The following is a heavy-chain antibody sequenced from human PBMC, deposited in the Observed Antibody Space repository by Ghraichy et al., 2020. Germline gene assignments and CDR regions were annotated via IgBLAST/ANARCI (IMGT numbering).Heavy chain of an antibody. J-gene: IGHJ4*02. V-gene: IGHV3-48*02. Sequence: GGSLRLSCATSGFTFCTYSMNWVRQAPGKGLEWVSYISSDDSSIYYADSVKGRFTISRDKAKNSLYLQMNSLRDEDTAVYYCARGGPAIDILKGYYIPDYLDYWGQGALVTVSS. CDR1: GFTFCTYS. D-gene: IGHD3-9*01. CDR3: ARGGPAIDILKGYYIPDYLDY. CDR2: ISSDDSSI.